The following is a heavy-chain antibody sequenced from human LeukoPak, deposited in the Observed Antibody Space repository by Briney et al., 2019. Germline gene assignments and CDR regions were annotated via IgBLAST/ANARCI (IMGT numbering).Heavy chain of an antibody. V-gene: IGHV1-2*02. CDR3: ARVPGRSGGRMPFDY. D-gene: IGHD2-15*01. CDR1: GSTFTGYY. J-gene: IGHJ4*02. CDR2: INPNSGGT. Sequence: SVKVSCKASGSTFTGYYMHWVRQAPGQGLEWMGWINPNSGGTNYAQKFQGRVTMTRDTSISTAYMELSRLRSDDTAVYYCARVPGRSGGRMPFDYWGQGTLVTVSS.